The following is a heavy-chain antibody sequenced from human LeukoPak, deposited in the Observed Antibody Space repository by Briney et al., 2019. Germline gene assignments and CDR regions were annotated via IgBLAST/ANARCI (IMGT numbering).Heavy chain of an antibody. CDR1: GFTFSSYA. CDR3: GKKAYSGSGAPRAHAFDV. J-gene: IGHJ3*01. V-gene: IGHV3-23*01. CDR2: ISADGDTT. D-gene: IGHD2-15*01. Sequence: GGSLRLSCAASGFTFSSYAMTWVRQAPGKGLEWVSGISADGDTTYYADSVKGRFAISRDNSKNTLYLQMNSLRADDTAVYYCGKKAYSGSGAPRAHAFDVWGQGTMVPVSS.